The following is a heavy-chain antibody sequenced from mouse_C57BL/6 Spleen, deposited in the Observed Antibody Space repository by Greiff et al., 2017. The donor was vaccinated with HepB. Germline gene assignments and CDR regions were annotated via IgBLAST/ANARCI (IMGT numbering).Heavy chain of an antibody. CDR2: IEPSDSET. CDR3: ALYDYDGKAWFGY. D-gene: IGHD2-4*01. V-gene: IGHV1-52*01. Sequence: QVQLQQPGAELVRPGSSVKLSCKASGYTFTSYWMHWVKQRPIQGLEWIGNIEPSDSETHYNQKFKDKATLTVDKSSSTAYMQFTSLKYEDSAVYYSALYDYDGKAWFGYWGQGTLVTVSA. J-gene: IGHJ3*01. CDR1: GYTFTSYW.